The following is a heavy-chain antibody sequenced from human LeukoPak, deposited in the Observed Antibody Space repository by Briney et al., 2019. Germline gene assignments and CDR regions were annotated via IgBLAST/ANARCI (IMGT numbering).Heavy chain of an antibody. CDR1: GFTFSSYG. V-gene: IGHV3-30*18. D-gene: IGHD4-17*01. J-gene: IGHJ4*02. CDR3: AKDQHYGDYLFDY. CDR2: ISYVGSNK. Sequence: PGGSLRLSCAASGFTFSSYGMHWVRQAPGKGLEWVAVISYVGSNKYYADSVKGRFTISRDNSKNTLYLQMNSLRAEDTAVYYCAKDQHYGDYLFDYWGQGTLVTVSS.